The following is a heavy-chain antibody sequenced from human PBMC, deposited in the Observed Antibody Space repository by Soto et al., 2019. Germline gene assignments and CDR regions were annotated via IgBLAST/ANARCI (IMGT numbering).Heavy chain of an antibody. V-gene: IGHV6-1*01. Sequence: SQTLSLTCAISGDSVSSNSAAWNWIRQSPSRGLEWLGRTYYRSKWYNDYAVSVKSRITINPDTSKNQFSLQLNSVTPEDTAVDYCERDNYRGGWRLYYFYPVWDFWAQGTTVPVS. CDR3: ERDNYRGGWRLYYFYPVWDF. D-gene: IGHD6-19*01. CDR1: GDSVSSNSAA. J-gene: IGHJ6*02. CDR2: TYYRSKWYN.